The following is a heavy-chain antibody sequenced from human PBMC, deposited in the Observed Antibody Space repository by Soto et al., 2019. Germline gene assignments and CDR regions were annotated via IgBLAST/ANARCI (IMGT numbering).Heavy chain of an antibody. CDR1: GGTFSSYA. D-gene: IGHD3-10*01. CDR3: ARSVRVVRGVHYYYYGMDV. V-gene: IGHV1-69*06. J-gene: IGHJ6*02. Sequence: QVQLVQSGAEVKKPGSSVKVSCKASGGTFSSYAISWVRQAPGQGLEWMGGIIPIFGTANYAQKLQGRVTIDADKSTSIAYKGLSSLRSEDTAVYYCARSVRVVRGVHYYYYGMDVWGQGTTVTVSS. CDR2: IIPIFGTA.